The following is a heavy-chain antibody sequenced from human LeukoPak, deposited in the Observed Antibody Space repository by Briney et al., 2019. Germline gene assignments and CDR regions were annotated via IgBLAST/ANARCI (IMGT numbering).Heavy chain of an antibody. V-gene: IGHV4-38-2*02. Sequence: SETLSLTCTVSGYSISSGYYWGWIRQPPGKGLEWIGSIYHSGSTYYNPSLKSRVTISVDTSKNQFSLKLSSVTAADTAVYYCARGTTSSSWYGGVYYYYYYMDVWGKGTTVTISS. CDR1: GYSISSGYY. CDR3: ARGTTSSSWYGGVYYYYYYMDV. CDR2: IYHSGST. J-gene: IGHJ6*03. D-gene: IGHD6-13*01.